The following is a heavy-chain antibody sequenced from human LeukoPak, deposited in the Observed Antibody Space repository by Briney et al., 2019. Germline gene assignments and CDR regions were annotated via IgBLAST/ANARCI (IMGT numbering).Heavy chain of an antibody. Sequence: GGSLRLSCAASGFTFSSYAMHWVRQAPGKGLEYVSAISSNGGSTYYANSVKGRFTISRDNSKNTLYLQMGSLRAEDMAVYYCARDSGYDILTGSPRLFDYWGQGTLVTVSS. D-gene: IGHD3-9*01. CDR1: GFTFSSYA. V-gene: IGHV3-64*01. CDR2: ISSNGGST. J-gene: IGHJ4*02. CDR3: ARDSGYDILTGSPRLFDY.